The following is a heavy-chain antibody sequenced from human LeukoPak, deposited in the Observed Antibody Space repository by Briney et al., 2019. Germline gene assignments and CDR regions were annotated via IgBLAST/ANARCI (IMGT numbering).Heavy chain of an antibody. V-gene: IGHV1-46*01. CDR1: GYTFTSYY. J-gene: IGHJ3*02. Sequence: ASVKVSCKASGYTFTSYYMHWVRQAPGQGLEWMGIINPSGGSTSYAQKFQGRVTMTRDTSTSTVYMELSSLRSEDTAVYYCARPGRDGYNYYRGWGAFDIWGQGTMVTVSS. CDR2: INPSGGST. CDR3: ARPGRDGYNYYRGWGAFDI. D-gene: IGHD5-24*01.